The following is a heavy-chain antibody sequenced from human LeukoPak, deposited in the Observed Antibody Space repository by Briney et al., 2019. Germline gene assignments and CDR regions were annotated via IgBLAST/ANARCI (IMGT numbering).Heavy chain of an antibody. CDR2: IYSGGST. Sequence: GGSLRLSCAASGFTVSSNYMSWVRQAPGKGLEWVSVIYSGGSTYYADSVKGRFTISRDNSKNTLYLQMNSLRAEDTAVYYCAREKGGRSSQHWGQGTLVTVSS. CDR1: GFTVSSNY. CDR3: AREKGGRSSQH. J-gene: IGHJ1*01. D-gene: IGHD1-26*01. V-gene: IGHV3-53*01.